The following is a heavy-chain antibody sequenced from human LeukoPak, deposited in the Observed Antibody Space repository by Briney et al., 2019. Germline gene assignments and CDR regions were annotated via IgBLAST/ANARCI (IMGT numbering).Heavy chain of an antibody. D-gene: IGHD3-22*01. CDR2: ISSGGSYI. V-gene: IGHV3-21*04. CDR1: GFTFSSYS. Sequence: GGPLRLSCAASGFTFSSYSMNWVRQAPGKGLEWVSSISSGGSYIYYADSVKGRFTISRDNAKNSLYLQMNSLRAEDTAVYYCAKAYYDTSGRMGGFDYWGQGTLVTVSS. CDR3: AKAYYDTSGRMGGFDY. J-gene: IGHJ4*02.